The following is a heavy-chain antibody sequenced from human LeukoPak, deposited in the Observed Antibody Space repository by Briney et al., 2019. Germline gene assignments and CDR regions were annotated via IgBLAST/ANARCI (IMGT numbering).Heavy chain of an antibody. Sequence: GVSLRLSCAASGFTFSSYSMNWVRQAPGKGLEWVSSISSSSSYIYYADSVKGRFTISRDNAKNSLYLQMNSLRAEDTAVYYCARDLMLLWFGEGEDGMDVWGQGTTVTVSS. CDR1: GFTFSSYS. D-gene: IGHD3-10*01. CDR3: ARDLMLLWFGEGEDGMDV. V-gene: IGHV3-21*01. CDR2: ISSSSSYI. J-gene: IGHJ6*02.